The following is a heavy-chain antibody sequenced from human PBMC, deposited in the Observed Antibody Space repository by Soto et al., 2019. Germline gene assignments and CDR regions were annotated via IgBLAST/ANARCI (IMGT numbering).Heavy chain of an antibody. CDR2: SYPSGST. CDR3: VRGRSFSVYDF. V-gene: IGHV4-4*07. D-gene: IGHD5-12*01. Sequence: QVHLQESGPGLVRPSETLSVRCSVSGGSISGHAWVWIRQSAGKGLEWIGHSYPSGSTSYNPSLRSWVTMSLDPAKNQVFLNLTSVTTADTAVFYCVRGRSFSVYDFWGPGMLGTVSS. CDR1: GGSISGHA. J-gene: IGHJ4*02.